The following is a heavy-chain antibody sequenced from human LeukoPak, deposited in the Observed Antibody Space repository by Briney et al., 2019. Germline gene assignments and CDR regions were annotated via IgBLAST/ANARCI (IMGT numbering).Heavy chain of an antibody. CDR2: IRGSGTDT. CDR3: AKSIDFGTPHVMTVDN. Sequence: GGSLRLSCAASRVSSISDAMRWVRQAPGKGLEWVSVIRGSGTDTYYADSVKGRFTISRDNSKNTLYLQMDSLRVEDTAVYYCAKSIDFGTPHVMTVDNWGQGTLVTVSS. D-gene: IGHD3/OR15-3a*01. J-gene: IGHJ4*02. CDR1: RVSSISDA. V-gene: IGHV3-23*01.